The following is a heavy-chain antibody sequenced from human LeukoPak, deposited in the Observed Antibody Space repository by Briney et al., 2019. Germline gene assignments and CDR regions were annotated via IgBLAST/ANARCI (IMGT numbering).Heavy chain of an antibody. J-gene: IGHJ4*02. D-gene: IGHD2-2*01. Sequence: GGSLRLSCAASGFTFSSYWMNWVRQAPGKGLEWVAIIKQDGTEKLYVDSVRGRFTISRDNAKNSLYLQMNSLRAEDTAVYYCARGGCSSTSCYYFDYWGQGTLVTVSS. CDR2: IKQDGTEK. V-gene: IGHV3-7*01. CDR1: GFTFSSYW. CDR3: ARGGCSSTSCYYFDY.